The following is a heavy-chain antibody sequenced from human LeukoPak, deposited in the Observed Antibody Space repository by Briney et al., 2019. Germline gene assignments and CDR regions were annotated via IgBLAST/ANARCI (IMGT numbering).Heavy chain of an antibody. CDR3: ARGGGNFDS. Sequence: GGSPRLSCAASGFTFSKFWMSWVRQAPGKGLEWVASIKLDGSDKYYVDSVKGRFTISRDNAQNSLYLQMNSLRDEDTAVYYCARGGGNFDSWGQGTLVTVSS. CDR2: IKLDGSDK. V-gene: IGHV3-7*01. J-gene: IGHJ4*02. D-gene: IGHD3-16*01. CDR1: GFTFSKFW.